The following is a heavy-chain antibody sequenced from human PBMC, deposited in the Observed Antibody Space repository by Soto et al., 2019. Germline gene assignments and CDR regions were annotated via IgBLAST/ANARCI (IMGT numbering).Heavy chain of an antibody. J-gene: IGHJ4*02. CDR2: IYYSGST. D-gene: IGHD3-22*01. CDR1: GGSISSSSYY. CDR3: ARLVVAPYWFDY. V-gene: IGHV4-39*01. Sequence: PSETLSLTCTVSGGSISSSSYYWGWIRQPPGKGLEWIGSIYYSGSTYYNPSLKSRVTISVDTSKNQFSLKLSSVTAADTAVYYCARLVVAPYWFDYWGQGTLVTVSS.